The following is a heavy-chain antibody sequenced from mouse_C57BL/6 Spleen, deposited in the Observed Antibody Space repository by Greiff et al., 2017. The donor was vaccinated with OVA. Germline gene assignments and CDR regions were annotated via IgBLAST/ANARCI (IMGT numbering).Heavy chain of an antibody. CDR1: GYTFTSYW. J-gene: IGHJ2*01. V-gene: IGHV1-55*01. CDR2: IYPGSGST. CDR3: AEMDWEGFDY. D-gene: IGHD4-1*01. Sequence: QVQLQQPGAELVKPVASVKMSCKASGYTFTSYWITWVKQRPGQGLEWIGDIYPGSGSTNYNEKFKSKATLTVDKSSSTAYMQLSSLTSEDSAVYYCAEMDWEGFDYWGQGTTLTVSS.